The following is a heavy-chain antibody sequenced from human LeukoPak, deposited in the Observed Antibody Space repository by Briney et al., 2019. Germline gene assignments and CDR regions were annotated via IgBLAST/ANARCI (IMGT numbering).Heavy chain of an antibody. D-gene: IGHD3-10*01. CDR2: IWYDGSNK. CDR1: GFTFSSYA. Sequence: QPGGSLRLSCAASGFTFSSYAMHWVRQAPGKGLEWVAVIWYDGSNKYYADSVKGRFTVSRDDSKNTLYLQMDSLRAEDTAVYYCAKPSGKVLFTSFQHWGQGTLVTVSS. CDR3: AKPSGKVLFTSFQH. V-gene: IGHV3-33*06. J-gene: IGHJ1*01.